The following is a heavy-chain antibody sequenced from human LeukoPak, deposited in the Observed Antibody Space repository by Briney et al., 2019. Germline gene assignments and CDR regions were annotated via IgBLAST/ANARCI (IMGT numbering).Heavy chain of an antibody. D-gene: IGHD4-17*01. J-gene: IGHJ3*02. V-gene: IGHV5-51*01. CDR2: IYPGDYDT. Sequence: GESLKISCKGSGYDFSTYYIGWGRQLPGKGLEWMGVIYPGDYDTTYSPSFEDEVTMSVDKSSSSAYLQWRSLKASDTAMYYCARLMLFEYGDYGDAFDIWGQGTMVTVSS. CDR1: GYDFSTYY. CDR3: ARLMLFEYGDYGDAFDI.